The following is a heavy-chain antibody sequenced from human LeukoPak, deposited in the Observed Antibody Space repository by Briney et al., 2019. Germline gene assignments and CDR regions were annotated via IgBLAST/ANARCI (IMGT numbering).Heavy chain of an antibody. J-gene: IGHJ6*02. V-gene: IGHV3-23*01. D-gene: IGHD2-2*01. CDR2: ASYYVGKQ. Sequence: GGSLTLSCAASGFTFSDYAMSWVRQAPGKGLEWVSTASYYVGKQYHADSVRGRFTVSRDNAKNSLYLQMNSLRAEDTALYYCAKDRVPAAIGYYGMDVWGQGTTVTVSS. CDR3: AKDRVPAAIGYYGMDV. CDR1: GFTFSDYA.